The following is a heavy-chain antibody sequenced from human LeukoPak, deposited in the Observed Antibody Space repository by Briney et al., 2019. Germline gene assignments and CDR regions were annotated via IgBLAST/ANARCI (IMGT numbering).Heavy chain of an antibody. Sequence: SGTLSLTCAVSGGYISSSNWWSWVRQPPGKGLEWIGEIYHSGSTNYNPSLKSRVTISVDKSKNQFSLKLSSVTAADTAVYYCARDYGSGSLGSWFDPWGQGTLVTVSS. CDR1: GGYISSSNW. V-gene: IGHV4-4*02. J-gene: IGHJ5*02. D-gene: IGHD3-10*01. CDR2: IYHSGST. CDR3: ARDYGSGSLGSWFDP.